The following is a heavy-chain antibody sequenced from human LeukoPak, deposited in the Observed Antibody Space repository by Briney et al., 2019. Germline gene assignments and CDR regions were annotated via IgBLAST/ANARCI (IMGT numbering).Heavy chain of an antibody. Sequence: ASVKVSCKASGYTFTGYYMHWVRQSPGQGLEWMGWINPNSGGTNYAQKFQGRVTMTRDTSISTAYMELSRLRSDDTAVYYCARVRYRLAETYIDYWGQGTLVTVSS. CDR2: INPNSGGT. D-gene: IGHD3-16*01. CDR1: GYTFTGYY. J-gene: IGHJ4*02. V-gene: IGHV1-2*02. CDR3: ARVRYRLAETYIDY.